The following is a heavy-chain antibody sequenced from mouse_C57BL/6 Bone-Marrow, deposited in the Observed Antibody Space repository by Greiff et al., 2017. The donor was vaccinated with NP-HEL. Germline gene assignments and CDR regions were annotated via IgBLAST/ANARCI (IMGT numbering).Heavy chain of an antibody. CDR3: ARVDYYGSSYGYFDV. CDR1: GFNIKNTY. Sequence: VHVKQSVAELVRPGASVKLSCTASGFNIKNTYMHWVKQRPEQGLEWIGRIDPANGNTKYAPKFQGKATITADTSSNTAYLQLSSLTSEDTAIYYCARVDYYGSSYGYFDVWGTGTTVTVSS. CDR2: IDPANGNT. D-gene: IGHD1-1*01. V-gene: IGHV14-3*01. J-gene: IGHJ1*03.